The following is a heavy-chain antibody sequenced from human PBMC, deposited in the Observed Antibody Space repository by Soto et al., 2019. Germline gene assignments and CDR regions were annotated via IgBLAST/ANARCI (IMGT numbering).Heavy chain of an antibody. CDR1: GFSFTIYW. D-gene: IGHD2-21*01. CDR3: AGEIANLYFEY. V-gene: IGHV3-7*01. J-gene: IGHJ4*02. CDR2: IKPDGGET. Sequence: EVQLVESGGGLVQPGVSLRLSCATSGFSFTIYWMSWVRQAPGRGLEWVANIKPDGGETYYVDSVRGRFTISRDNAKNSVYLQKNTLRPGDTAVYYGAGEIANLYFEYWGQGTLVTVSS.